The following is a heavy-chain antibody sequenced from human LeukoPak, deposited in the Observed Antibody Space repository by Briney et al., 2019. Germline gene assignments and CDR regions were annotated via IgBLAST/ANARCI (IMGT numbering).Heavy chain of an antibody. CDR1: GGSISSYY. CDR2: IYYSGST. V-gene: IGHV4-59*08. Sequence: PSETLSLTCTVSGGSISSYYWSWIRQPPGKGLEWIGYIYYSGSTNYNPSLKSRVTISVDTSKNQFSLKLSSVTAADTAVYYCARFHCSGGSCYLNWFDPWAREPWSPSPQ. D-gene: IGHD2-15*01. J-gene: IGHJ5*02. CDR3: ARFHCSGGSCYLNWFDP.